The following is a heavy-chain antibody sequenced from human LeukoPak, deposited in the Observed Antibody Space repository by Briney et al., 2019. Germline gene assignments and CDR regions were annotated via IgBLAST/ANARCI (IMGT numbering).Heavy chain of an antibody. D-gene: IGHD3-10*01. J-gene: IGHJ6*02. V-gene: IGHV1-8*01. CDR2: MNPNSGNT. CDR1: GYTFTSYD. CDR3: ALRGAYYYGMDV. Sequence: ASVKVSCKASGYTFTSYDINWVGQATGQGVEGMGWMNPNSGNTGYAQKFQGRVTMTRNTSISTAYMELSSLRSEDTAVYYCALRGAYYYGMDVWGQGTTVTVSS.